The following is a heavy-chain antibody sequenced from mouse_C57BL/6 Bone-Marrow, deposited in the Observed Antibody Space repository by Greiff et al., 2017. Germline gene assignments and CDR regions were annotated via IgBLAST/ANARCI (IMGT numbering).Heavy chain of an antibody. V-gene: IGHV14-4*01. CDR1: GFNIKDDS. D-gene: IGHD1-1*01. Sequence: VQLQQSGAELVRPGASVKLSCTASGFNIKDDSMHWVKQRPEQGLEWIGWIDPENGDTEYASKFQGKATITADTSSNTAYLQLSSLTSEDTAVYYCTTRYHGSMWFAYWGQGTLVTVSA. CDR3: TTRYHGSMWFAY. J-gene: IGHJ3*01. CDR2: IDPENGDT.